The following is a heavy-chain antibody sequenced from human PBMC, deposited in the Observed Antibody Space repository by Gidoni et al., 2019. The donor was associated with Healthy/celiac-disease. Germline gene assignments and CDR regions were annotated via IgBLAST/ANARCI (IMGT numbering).Heavy chain of an antibody. D-gene: IGHD1-20*01. V-gene: IGHV1-2*04. CDR3: AREVITGTTRYFDY. Sequence: QVQLVQSGAEVKKPGASVKVSCKASGYTFTGYYMHWVRQAPGQGLEWMGWINPNSGGTNYAQKCQGWVTMTRDTSISTAYMELSRLRSDDTAVYYCAREVITGTTRYFDYWGQGTLVTVSS. CDR2: INPNSGGT. CDR1: GYTFTGYY. J-gene: IGHJ4*02.